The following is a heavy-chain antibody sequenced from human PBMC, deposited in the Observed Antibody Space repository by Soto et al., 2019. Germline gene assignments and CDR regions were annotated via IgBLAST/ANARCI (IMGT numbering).Heavy chain of an antibody. CDR2: ISGSGGST. CDR3: AKGGTGTTVGRYMDV. CDR1: GFTFSTFA. Sequence: GGSLRLSCAASGFTFSTFAMSWVRQAPGKGLEWVSAISGSGGSTFYADSVKGRFTISRDNSKNTLYLQMNSLRAEDTALYYCAKGGTGTTVGRYMDVWGKGTTVTVS. D-gene: IGHD1-7*01. J-gene: IGHJ6*03. V-gene: IGHV3-23*01.